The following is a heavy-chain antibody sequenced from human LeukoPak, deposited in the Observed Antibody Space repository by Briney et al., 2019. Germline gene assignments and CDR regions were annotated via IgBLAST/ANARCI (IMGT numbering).Heavy chain of an antibody. CDR1: GFPFTTYA. D-gene: IGHD3-10*01. J-gene: IGHJ4*02. Sequence: PGGSLRLSCEASGFPFTTYAMTWVRQAPGKGLEWVSLITASGDNTYYPDSMKGRFSISRDNSKNTVYLQMSSLRADDTAVYYCVKRNGSHFDSWGQGTLVTVSS. V-gene: IGHV3-23*01. CDR2: ITASGDNT. CDR3: VKRNGSHFDS.